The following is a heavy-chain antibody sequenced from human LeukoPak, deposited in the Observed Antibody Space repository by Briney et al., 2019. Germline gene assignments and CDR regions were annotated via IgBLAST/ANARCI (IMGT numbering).Heavy chain of an antibody. D-gene: IGHD5-18*01. V-gene: IGHV4-4*02. Sequence: SETLSLTCAVSGGSIRNSNWWNWVRQPPGKGLEWIGEIYHGGSTNYNPSLRSRVTISVDRSKNQFALKLTSVTAADTAVYYCARGQGSYGDYWGQGTLVIVSS. J-gene: IGHJ4*02. CDR1: GGSIRNSNW. CDR2: IYHGGST. CDR3: ARGQGSYGDY.